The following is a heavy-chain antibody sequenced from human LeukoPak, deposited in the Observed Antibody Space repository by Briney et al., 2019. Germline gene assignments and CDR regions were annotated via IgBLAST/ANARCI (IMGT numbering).Heavy chain of an antibody. D-gene: IGHD1-26*01. V-gene: IGHV3-30*02. CDR2: IRYDGSNK. CDR1: GFTFSSYG. Sequence: PGGSLRLSYAASGFTFSSYGMHWVRQAPGKGLEWVAFIRYDGSNKYYADSVKGRFTISRDNSKNTLYLQMNSLRAEDTAVYYCAKGVGARMGGYFQHWGQGTLVTVPS. CDR3: AKGVGARMGGYFQH. J-gene: IGHJ1*01.